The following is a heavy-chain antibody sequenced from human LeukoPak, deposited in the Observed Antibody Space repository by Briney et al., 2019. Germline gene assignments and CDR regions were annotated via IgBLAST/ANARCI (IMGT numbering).Heavy chain of an antibody. D-gene: IGHD4-17*01. CDR2: ISSGGST. V-gene: IGHV3-23*01. J-gene: IGHJ2*01. CDR3: AKDHGDYPSRYFDV. CDR1: GFTFSNSG. Sequence: PGGSLRLSCTASGFTFSNSGMSWVRQAPGKGLEWVSSISSGGSTYFADAVRGRFTISRDNSKNTLYLQMNSLRAEDTAIYYCAKDHGDYPSRYFDVWGRGTLVTVSS.